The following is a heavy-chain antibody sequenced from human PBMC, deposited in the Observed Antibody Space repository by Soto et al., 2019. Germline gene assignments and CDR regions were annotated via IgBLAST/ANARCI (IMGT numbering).Heavy chain of an antibody. Sequence: EVQLVESGEGLVQPGGSLRLSCAASGFTFSSYNIHWIRQAPGKGLEFVSAISRSGDRTYYADSVKGRFTITRDNSKKKVWLQMGSLRAEDMAVYYCARASCSSGQCYYFDYWGRGALVSVSS. CDR2: ISRSGDRT. CDR1: GFTFSSYN. CDR3: ARASCSSGQCYYFDY. J-gene: IGHJ4*02. D-gene: IGHD2-15*01. V-gene: IGHV3-64*02.